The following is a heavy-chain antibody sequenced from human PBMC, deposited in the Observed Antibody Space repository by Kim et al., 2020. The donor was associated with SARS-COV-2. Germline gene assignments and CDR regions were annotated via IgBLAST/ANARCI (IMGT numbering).Heavy chain of an antibody. Sequence: SETLSLTCAVYGGSFSGYYWSWIRQPPGKGLEWIGEINHSGSTNYNPSLKSRVTISVDTSKNQFSLKLSSVTAADTAVYYCARGTRAFGVVFIRRYYYY. CDR2: INHSGST. CDR1: GGSFSGYY. J-gene: IGHJ6*01. CDR3: ARGTRAFGVVFIRRYYYY. V-gene: IGHV4-34*01. D-gene: IGHD3-3*01.